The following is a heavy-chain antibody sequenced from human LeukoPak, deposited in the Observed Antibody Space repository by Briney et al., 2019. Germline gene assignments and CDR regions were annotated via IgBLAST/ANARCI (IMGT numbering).Heavy chain of an antibody. V-gene: IGHV3-7*01. CDR3: ARDQIGYSYGFDY. J-gene: IGHJ4*02. CDR1: GFTFSSYW. CDR2: IKQDGSEK. D-gene: IGHD5-18*01. Sequence: PGGSLRPSCAASGFTFSSYWMSWVRQAPGKGLEWVANIKQDGSEKYYVDSVKGRFTISRDNAKNSLYLQMNSLRAEDTAVYYCARDQIGYSYGFDYWGQGTLVTVSS.